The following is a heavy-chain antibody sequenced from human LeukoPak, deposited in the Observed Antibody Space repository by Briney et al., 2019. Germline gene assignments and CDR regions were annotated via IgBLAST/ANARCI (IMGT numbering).Heavy chain of an antibody. D-gene: IGHD3-10*01. J-gene: IGHJ4*02. V-gene: IGHV3-7*01. CDR2: IKYDGSEN. CDR1: GLTFIDSW. CDR3: AKYHYGSGTSLGY. Sequence: GSLRLSCAASGLTFIDSWMTWVRQAPGKGLEWVANIKYDGSENYYVDSVKGRFTISRGNAKKSLSLQMNSLRAEDTAVYYCAKYHYGSGTSLGYWGQGTLVTVSS.